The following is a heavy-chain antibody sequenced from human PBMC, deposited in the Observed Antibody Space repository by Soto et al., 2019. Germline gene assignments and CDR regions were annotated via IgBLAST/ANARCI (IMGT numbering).Heavy chain of an antibody. CDR3: ARGHIQYQLRAYLGRGYSYGGNDY. CDR2: INHSGST. J-gene: IGHJ4*02. CDR1: GGSFSGYY. V-gene: IGHV4-34*01. D-gene: IGHD5-18*01. Sequence: SETLSLTCAVYGGSFSGYYWSWIRQPPGKGLEWIGEINHSGSTNYNPSLKSRVTISVDTSKNQFSLKLSSVTAADTAVYYCARGHIQYQLRAYLGRGYSYGGNDYWGQGTLVTVSS.